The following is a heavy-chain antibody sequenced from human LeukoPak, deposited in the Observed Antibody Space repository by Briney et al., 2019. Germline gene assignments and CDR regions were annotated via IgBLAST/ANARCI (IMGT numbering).Heavy chain of an antibody. J-gene: IGHJ4*02. V-gene: IGHV1-2*06. CDR1: GYTFTGYY. D-gene: IGHD1-26*01. CDR2: INPNSGGT. CDR3: ARDRANIVGATPGIGY. Sequence: ASVKVSCKASGYTFTGYYMHWVRQAPGQGLEWIGRINPNSGGTNYAQKFQGRVTMTRDTSISTAYMELSRLRSDDTAVYYCARDRANIVGATPGIGYWGQGTLVTVSS.